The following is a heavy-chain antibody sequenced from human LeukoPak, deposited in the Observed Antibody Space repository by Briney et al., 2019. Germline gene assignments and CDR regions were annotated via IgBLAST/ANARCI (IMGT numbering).Heavy chain of an antibody. J-gene: IGHJ6*03. CDR2: IKQDGSEK. D-gene: IGHD3-3*01. Sequence: ETLSLTCAVSGYSISSGYYWGWIRQPPGKGLEWVANIKQDGSEKYYVDSVKGRFTISRDNAKNSLYLQMNSLRAEDTAVYYCARWSGYYYYMDVWGKGTTVTVSS. V-gene: IGHV3-7*01. CDR3: ARWSGYYYYMDV. CDR1: GYSISSGYY.